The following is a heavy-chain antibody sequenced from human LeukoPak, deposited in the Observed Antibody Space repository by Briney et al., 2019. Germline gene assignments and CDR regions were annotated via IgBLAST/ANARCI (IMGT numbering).Heavy chain of an antibody. CDR2: IYYSGST. CDR1: GASISSTTYY. J-gene: IGHJ4*02. D-gene: IGHD2-15*01. Sequence: PSETLSLTCTVSGASISSTTYYWGWIRQPPRKGLEWIASIYYSGSTYYNPSLKSRVTISVDTSKNQFSLKLSSVTAADTAVYYCARVWDIPFDYWGQGTLVTVSS. V-gene: IGHV4-39*07. CDR3: ARVWDIPFDY.